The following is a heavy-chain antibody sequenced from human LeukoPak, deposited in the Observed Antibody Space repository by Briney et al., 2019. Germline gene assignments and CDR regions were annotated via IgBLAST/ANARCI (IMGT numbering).Heavy chain of an antibody. CDR3: AKHIVVVPAADY. Sequence: PGGSLRLSCAASGFTFSSYAKSWVRQAPGKGLEWVSAISGSGGSTYYADSVKGRFTISRDNSKNTLYLQMNSLRAEDTAVYYCAKHIVVVPAADYWGQGTLVTVSS. CDR1: GFTFSSYA. CDR2: ISGSGGST. V-gene: IGHV3-23*01. D-gene: IGHD2-2*01. J-gene: IGHJ4*02.